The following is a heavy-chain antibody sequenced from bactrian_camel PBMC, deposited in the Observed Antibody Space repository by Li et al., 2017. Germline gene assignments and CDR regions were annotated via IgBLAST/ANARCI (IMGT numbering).Heavy chain of an antibody. CDR1: ETSASTYC. J-gene: IGHJ6*01. CDR3: AAQGPGANCRRLAKPDFPY. V-gene: IGHV3S1*01. Sequence: VQLVESGGGSVQAGGSLTLSCAVSETSASTYCMAWFRQTPGKEREGVAAITTDSRSQAYADSVKGRFTISQDAGRNTLYLQMEDLEPEDTAVYCCAAQGPGANCRRLAKPDFPYWGQGTQVTVSS. D-gene: IGHD4*01. CDR2: ITTDSRSQ.